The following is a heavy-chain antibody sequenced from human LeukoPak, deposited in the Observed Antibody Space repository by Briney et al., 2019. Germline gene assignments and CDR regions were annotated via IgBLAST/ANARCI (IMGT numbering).Heavy chain of an antibody. D-gene: IGHD3-16*02. CDR2: IYYSGTT. CDR3: ARRFTNYDYVWGSYRPEIWFDP. V-gene: IGHV4-39*07. J-gene: IGHJ5*02. CDR1: GDSISGSTYY. Sequence: PSETLSLTCTVSGDSISGSTYYWGWIRQAPGKGLEWIGCIYYSGTTYYNPSLESRVTISVDTSKNQFSLKLSSVTAADTAVYYRARRFTNYDYVWGSYRPEIWFDPWGQGTLVTVSS.